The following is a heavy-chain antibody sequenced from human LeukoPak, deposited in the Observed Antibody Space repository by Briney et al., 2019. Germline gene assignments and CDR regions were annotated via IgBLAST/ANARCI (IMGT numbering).Heavy chain of an antibody. D-gene: IGHD2-21*01. J-gene: IGHJ4*02. CDR2: IYYSGST. CDR1: GGSISSYY. V-gene: IGHV4-59*08. Sequence: SEPLSLTCTVSGGSISSYYWSWIRQPPGKGLEWIGYIYYSGSTNYNPSLKSRVTISVDTSKNQFSLKLSSVTAADTAVYYCARHPRVFPFDYWGQGTLVTVSS. CDR3: ARHPRVFPFDY.